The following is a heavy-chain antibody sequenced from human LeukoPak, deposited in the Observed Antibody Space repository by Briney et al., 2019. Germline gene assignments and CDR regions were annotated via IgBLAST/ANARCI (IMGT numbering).Heavy chain of an antibody. CDR3: ARPYSSSWYSAPDY. V-gene: IGHV3-11*01. D-gene: IGHD6-13*01. CDR1: GFTFSDYY. Sequence: GGSLRLSCAASGFTFSDYYMSWIRQAPGKGLEWVSYISSSGSTIYYADSVKGRFTISRDNAKNSLYLQMNSLRAEDTAVYYCARPYSSSWYSAPDYWGQGTLVTVSS. J-gene: IGHJ4*02. CDR2: ISSSGSTI.